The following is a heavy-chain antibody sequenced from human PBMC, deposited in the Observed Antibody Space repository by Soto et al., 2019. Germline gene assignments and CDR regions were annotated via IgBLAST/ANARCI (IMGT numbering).Heavy chain of an antibody. D-gene: IGHD2-2*01. CDR3: ARARSEGYCSSTSCRETGYYYYYMDV. Sequence: SETLSLTCAVYGGSFSGYYWSWIRQPPGKGLEWIGEINHSGSTNYNPSLKSRVTISVDTSKNQFSLKLSSVTAADTAVYYCARARSEGYCSSTSCRETGYYYYYMDVWGKGTTVTVSS. V-gene: IGHV4-34*01. J-gene: IGHJ6*03. CDR2: INHSGST. CDR1: GGSFSGYY.